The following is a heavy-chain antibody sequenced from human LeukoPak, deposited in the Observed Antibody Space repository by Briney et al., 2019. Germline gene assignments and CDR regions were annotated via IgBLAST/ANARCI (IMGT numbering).Heavy chain of an antibody. CDR1: GFTFSSYA. CDR2: ISGSGGST. D-gene: IGHD3-10*01. J-gene: IGHJ5*02. CDR3: AKDPTITMVRGVIITGSP. Sequence: GGSLRLSCAASGFTFSSYAMSWVRQAPGKGLEWVSAISGSGGSTYYADSVKGRFTISRDNSKNTLYLQMNSLRAEDTAVYYCAKDPTITMVRGVIITGSPWGQGTLVTVSS. V-gene: IGHV3-23*01.